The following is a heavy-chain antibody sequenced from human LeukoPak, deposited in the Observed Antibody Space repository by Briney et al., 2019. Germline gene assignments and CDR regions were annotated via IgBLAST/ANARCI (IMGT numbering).Heavy chain of an antibody. CDR2: INPNSGGT. Sequence: VVSVKVSCKASGYTFTGYYMHWVRQAPGQGLEWMGWINPNSGGTNYAQKFQGRVTMTRDTSISTAYMDLSRLKSNDTAVYYCARGYSSMFIDNWGQGTLVSVSS. D-gene: IGHD2-2*01. CDR3: ARGYSSMFIDN. CDR1: GYTFTGYY. V-gene: IGHV1-2*02. J-gene: IGHJ4*02.